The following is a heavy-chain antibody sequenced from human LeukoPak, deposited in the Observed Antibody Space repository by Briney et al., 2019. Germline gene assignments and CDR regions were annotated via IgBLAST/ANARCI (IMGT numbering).Heavy chain of an antibody. J-gene: IGHJ4*02. CDR3: ARDGRRVLMVYAIHQPFDY. Sequence: PGGSLRLSCAASGFTFSSYSMNWVRQAPGKGLEWVSYISSSSSTIYYADSAKGRFTISRDNAKNSLYLQMNSLRAEDTAVYYCARDGRRVLMVYAIHQPFDYWGQGTLVTVSS. D-gene: IGHD2-8*01. CDR1: GFTFSSYS. CDR2: ISSSSSTI. V-gene: IGHV3-48*01.